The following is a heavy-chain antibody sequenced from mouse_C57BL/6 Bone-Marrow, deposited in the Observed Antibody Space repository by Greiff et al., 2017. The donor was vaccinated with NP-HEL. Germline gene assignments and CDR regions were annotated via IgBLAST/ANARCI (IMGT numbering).Heavy chain of an antibody. V-gene: IGHV1-63*01. J-gene: IGHJ2*01. CDR2: IYPGGGYT. Sequence: LQESGAELVRPGTSVKMSCKASGYTFTNYWIGWAKQRPGHGLEWIGDIYPGGGYTNYNEKFKGKATLTADKSSSTAYMQFSSLTSEDSAIYYGARSPHFDYWGQGTTLTVSS. CDR1: GYTFTNYW. CDR3: ARSPHFDY.